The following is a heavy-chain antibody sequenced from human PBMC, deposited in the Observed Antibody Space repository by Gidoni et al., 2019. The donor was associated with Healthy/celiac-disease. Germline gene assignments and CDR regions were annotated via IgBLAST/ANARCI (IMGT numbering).Heavy chain of an antibody. D-gene: IGHD4-17*01. V-gene: IGHV3-30*18. CDR3: AKECTVTRNAFDI. CDR1: GFTFSSYG. CDR2: ISYDGSNK. Sequence: QVQLVESGGGVVQPGRSLRLSCSASGFTFSSYGMHWGRQAQGKGLEWVAIISYDGSNKYYADSVKGRFTISRDNSKNTLYLQMNSLRAEDTAVYYCAKECTVTRNAFDIWGQGTMVTVSS. J-gene: IGHJ3*02.